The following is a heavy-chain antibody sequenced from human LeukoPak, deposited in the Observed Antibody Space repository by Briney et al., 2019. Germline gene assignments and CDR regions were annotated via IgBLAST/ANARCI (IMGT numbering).Heavy chain of an antibody. CDR1: GFTFSSYA. J-gene: IGHJ4*02. Sequence: GGSLRLSCAASGFTFSSYAMHWVRQAPGKGLEWVAVISYDGSNKYYADSVKGRFTISRDNSKNTLYLQMNSLRAEDTAVYYCAKLSPTMIVVVTAPVDYWGQGTLVTVSS. V-gene: IGHV3-30-3*02. CDR2: ISYDGSNK. D-gene: IGHD3-22*01. CDR3: AKLSPTMIVVVTAPVDY.